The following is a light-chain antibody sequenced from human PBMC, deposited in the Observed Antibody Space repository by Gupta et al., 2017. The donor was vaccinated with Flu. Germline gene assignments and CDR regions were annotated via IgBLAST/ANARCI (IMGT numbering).Light chain of an antibody. V-gene: IGLV3-21*02. CDR2: DDI. Sequence: GQTARITWGGNNIGSKSVHWYQQKPGQAPVLVVYDDIDRPSGIPERFSGSNSENTATLTISRVEAGDEADYYCQVWDSDSDHPVFGTGIKVTVL. J-gene: IGLJ1*01. CDR1: NIGSKS. CDR3: QVWDSDSDHPV.